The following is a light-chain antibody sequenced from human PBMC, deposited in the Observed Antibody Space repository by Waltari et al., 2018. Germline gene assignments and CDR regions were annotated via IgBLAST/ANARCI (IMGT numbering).Light chain of an antibody. J-gene: IGKJ1*01. CDR3: QKSNSAPWT. CDR1: RAINNY. V-gene: IGKV1-27*01. CDR2: AAS. Sequence: DIQMTQSPSSLSASIGDRVPITCRASRAINNYLAWYQQKPGKVPKLLIYAASTLESGVPSRFSGSGSGTEFTLTITNLQPEDVATYYCQKSNSAPWTFGQGTRVDI.